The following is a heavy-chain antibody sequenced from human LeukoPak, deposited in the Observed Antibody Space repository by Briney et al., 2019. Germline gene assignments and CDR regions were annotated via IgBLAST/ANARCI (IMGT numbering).Heavy chain of an antibody. CDR3: GNSSPGGGWLVSGNFDY. D-gene: IGHD6-19*01. J-gene: IGHJ4*02. CDR1: GGSISSNNYY. CDR2: IYYSGST. Sequence: SETLSLTCTVSGGSISSNNYYGGWIRQPPGKGLEWIGSIYYSGSTYYNPSLKSRVTISVDTSKNQFSLTLSSVTAADTAVYYCGNSSPGGGWLVSGNFDYWGQGTLVTVSA. V-gene: IGHV4-39*01.